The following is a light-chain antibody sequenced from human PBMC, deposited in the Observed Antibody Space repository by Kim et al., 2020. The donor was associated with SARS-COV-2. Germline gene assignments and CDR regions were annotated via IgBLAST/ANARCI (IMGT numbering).Light chain of an antibody. J-gene: IGLJ2*01. CDR1: KLGDKY. V-gene: IGLV3-1*01. CDR3: QAWDSTTVV. CDR2: QDN. Sequence: GSRGQTASITCAGEKLGDKYACWYHQKSGQSPVLVIYQDNKRPSGIPERFSGSNSGNTATLTISGTQAMDEADYYCQAWDSTTVVFGGGTQLTVL.